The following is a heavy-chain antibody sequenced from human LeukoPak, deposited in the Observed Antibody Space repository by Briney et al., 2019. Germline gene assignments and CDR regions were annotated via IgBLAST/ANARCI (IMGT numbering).Heavy chain of an antibody. D-gene: IGHD5-24*01. CDR2: VKQDESEN. J-gene: IGHJ4*02. CDR1: GFSLSNDW. Sequence: GGSLTLSCAASGFSLSNDWMSWVRQAPGKGLDRVASVKQDESENYYVDSVTGRCTISRDNAKNSLYLQMKSLGAEDTAVYCCARGQNTGVRSRWLQPVAKRYYFDYWREGPLVSVST. V-gene: IGHV3-7*01. CDR3: ARGQNTGVRSRWLQPVAKRYYFDY.